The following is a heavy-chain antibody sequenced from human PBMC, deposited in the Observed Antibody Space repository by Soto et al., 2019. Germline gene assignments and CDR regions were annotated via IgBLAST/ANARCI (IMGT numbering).Heavy chain of an antibody. D-gene: IGHD6-13*01. V-gene: IGHV4-4*07. CDR1: GGSIGSYY. CDR3: ATAGYRYAWDD. Sequence: QVQLQESGPGLVKPSETLSLTCTVSGGSIGSYYWSWLRQPAGKRLEWIGRVYITGTTNYNPSLESRVTMSVDTSKNQVSLRLRSVTAADTAIFYCATAGYRYAWDDWGQGTLVAVSS. CDR2: VYITGTT. J-gene: IGHJ4*02.